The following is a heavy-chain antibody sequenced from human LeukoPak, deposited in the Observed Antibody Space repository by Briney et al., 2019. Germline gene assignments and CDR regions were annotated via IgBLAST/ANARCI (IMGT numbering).Heavy chain of an antibody. J-gene: IGHJ4*02. Sequence: NPSETLSLTCAVYGGSFSGYYWSWIRQPPGKGLEWIGEINHSGSTNYNPSLKSRVTISVDTSKNQFSLKLSSVTAADTAVYYCARGPPLGPFDYWGQGTLVTVSS. CDR1: GGSFSGYY. D-gene: IGHD7-27*01. CDR2: INHSGST. CDR3: ARGPPLGPFDY. V-gene: IGHV4-34*01.